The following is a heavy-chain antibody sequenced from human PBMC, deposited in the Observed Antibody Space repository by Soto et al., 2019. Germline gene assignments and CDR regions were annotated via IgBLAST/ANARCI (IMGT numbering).Heavy chain of an antibody. CDR1: GYSFTSYW. J-gene: IGHJ4*02. V-gene: IGHV5-10-1*01. CDR2: IDPSDSYT. D-gene: IGHD3-22*01. Sequence: GESLKISCKGSGYSFTSYWISWVRQMPGKGLEWMGRIDPSDSYTNYSPSFQGHVTISADKSISTAYLQWSSLKASDTAMYYCARIPFDNYYDSSGYPPHWGQGTLVTVSS. CDR3: ARIPFDNYYDSSGYPPH.